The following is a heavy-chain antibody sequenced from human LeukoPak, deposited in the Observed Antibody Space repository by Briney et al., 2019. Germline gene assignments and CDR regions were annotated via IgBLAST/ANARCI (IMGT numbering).Heavy chain of an antibody. Sequence: SETLSLTCTVSGYSISSGYYWGWIRQPPGKGLEWIGSIYHSGSTYYNPSLKSRVTISVDTSKNQFSLKLSSVTAADTAVYYCARMTRGGRGVGAAYLSYYFDYWGQGTLVTVSS. CDR2: IYHSGST. CDR1: GYSISSGYY. V-gene: IGHV4-38-2*02. J-gene: IGHJ4*02. D-gene: IGHD1-26*01. CDR3: ARMTRGGRGVGAAYLSYYFDY.